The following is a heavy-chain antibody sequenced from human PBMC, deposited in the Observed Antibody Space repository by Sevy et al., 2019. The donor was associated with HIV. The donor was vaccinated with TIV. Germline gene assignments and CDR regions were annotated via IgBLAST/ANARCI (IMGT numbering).Heavy chain of an antibody. Sequence: GGSLRLSYAASGFTFSSYAMSWVRQAPGKGLEWVSAISGSGGSTYYADSVKGRFTISRDNSKNTLYLQMNSLRAEDTAVYYCAKDQVWYSSGWYLGYWGQGTLVTVSS. J-gene: IGHJ4*02. V-gene: IGHV3-23*01. CDR3: AKDQVWYSSGWYLGY. CDR1: GFTFSSYA. CDR2: ISGSGGST. D-gene: IGHD6-19*01.